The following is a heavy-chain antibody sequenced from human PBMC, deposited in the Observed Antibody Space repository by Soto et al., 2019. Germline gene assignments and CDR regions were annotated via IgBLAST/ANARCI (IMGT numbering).Heavy chain of an antibody. J-gene: IGHJ5*02. Sequence: ASVKISCKASGYSFIGYYMHWVRQAPGQGLEWMGWINPKSGVTNYAQKFQGRVTMTRDTSITTAYMELSSLRSDDTAVYYCARGDVNWFDPWGQGTLVTVSS. CDR2: INPKSGVT. V-gene: IGHV1-2*02. CDR1: GYSFIGYY. CDR3: ARGDVNWFDP. D-gene: IGHD2-21*02.